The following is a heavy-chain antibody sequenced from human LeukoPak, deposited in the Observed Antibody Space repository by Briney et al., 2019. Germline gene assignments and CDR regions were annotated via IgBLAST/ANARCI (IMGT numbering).Heavy chain of an antibody. J-gene: IGHJ4*02. Sequence: GGSLRLSCAASGFTFSSYSMKWVRQAPGKGLEWVSSISSSSSYIHYADSVKGRFTISRDNAKNSLYLQMNSLRAEDTAVYYCARDWAPDYWGQGTLVTVSS. D-gene: IGHD3-16*01. V-gene: IGHV3-21*01. CDR2: ISSSSSYI. CDR3: ARDWAPDY. CDR1: GFTFSSYS.